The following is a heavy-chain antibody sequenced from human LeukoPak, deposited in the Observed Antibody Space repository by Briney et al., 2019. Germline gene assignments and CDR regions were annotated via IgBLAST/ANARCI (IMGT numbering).Heavy chain of an antibody. CDR3: ARDVGRQDCTTTSCYGN. Sequence: PGGSLRLSCAASGFTFSSYEMNWVRQAPGKGLQWVSYISTSGSTIYYADSVKGRFTISRDNAKNSLYLQMNSLRAEDTAVYYCARDVGRQDCTTTSCYGNWGKGTLVAVSS. V-gene: IGHV3-48*03. CDR1: GFTFSSYE. D-gene: IGHD2-2*01. J-gene: IGHJ4*02. CDR2: ISTSGSTI.